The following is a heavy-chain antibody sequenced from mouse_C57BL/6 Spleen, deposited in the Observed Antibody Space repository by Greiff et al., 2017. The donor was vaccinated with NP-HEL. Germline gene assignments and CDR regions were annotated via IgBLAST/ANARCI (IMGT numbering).Heavy chain of an antibody. V-gene: IGHV1-64*01. CDR3: AREGGVGYGSRMAWFAY. CDR1: GYTFTSYW. CDR2: IHPNSGST. Sequence: VQLQQSGAELVKPGASVKLSCKASGYTFTSYWMHWVKQRPGQGLEWIGMIHPNSGSTNYNEKFKSKATLTVDKSSSTAYMQLSSLTSEDSAVYYCAREGGVGYGSRMAWFAYWGQGTLVTGSA. J-gene: IGHJ3*01. D-gene: IGHD1-1*01.